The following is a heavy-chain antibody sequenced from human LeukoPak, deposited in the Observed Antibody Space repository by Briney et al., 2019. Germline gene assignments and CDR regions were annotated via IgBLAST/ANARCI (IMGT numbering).Heavy chain of an antibody. CDR1: GGSISSGDYY. Sequence: SETLSLTCTVSGGSISSGDYYWSWIRQPPGKGLEWIGYIYYSGSTYYNPSLKSRVTISVDTSKNQFSLKLSSVTAADTAVYYCARLEVATFTFDYFDYWGQGTLVTVSS. CDR2: IYYSGST. V-gene: IGHV4-30-4*01. D-gene: IGHD5-12*01. J-gene: IGHJ4*02. CDR3: ARLEVATFTFDYFDY.